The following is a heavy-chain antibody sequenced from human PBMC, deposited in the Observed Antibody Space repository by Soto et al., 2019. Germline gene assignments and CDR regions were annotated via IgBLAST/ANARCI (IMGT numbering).Heavy chain of an antibody. J-gene: IGHJ4*02. CDR2: INHSGST. D-gene: IGHD4-17*01. CDR1: GGSFSGYY. Sequence: SETLSLTCAVYGGSFSGYYWSWIRQPPGKGLEWIGEINHSGSTNYNPSLKSRVTISVDTSKNQFSLKLSSVTAADTAVYYCARGLLQHMNTVTQSDYWGQGTLVTVSS. V-gene: IGHV4-34*01. CDR3: ARGLLQHMNTVTQSDY.